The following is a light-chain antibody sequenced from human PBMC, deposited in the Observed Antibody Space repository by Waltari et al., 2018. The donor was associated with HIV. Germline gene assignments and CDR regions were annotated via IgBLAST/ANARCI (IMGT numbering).Light chain of an antibody. V-gene: IGKV4-1*01. Sequence: DIVMTQSPDSLAVSLGERATINCKASQNILYSSNNQNYVAWYQHKPGQPPKLLIYWASTRQSGVPDRFSGSGSGTDFTLTISSLQSEDVAVYYCQQHYRGWTFGQGTKVEIK. J-gene: IGKJ1*01. CDR1: QNILYSSNNQNY. CDR2: WAS. CDR3: QQHYRGWT.